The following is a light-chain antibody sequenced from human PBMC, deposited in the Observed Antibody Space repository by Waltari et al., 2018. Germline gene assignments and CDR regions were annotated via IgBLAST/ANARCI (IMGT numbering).Light chain of an antibody. Sequence: SYELIQPPSVSVSPGQTASITCSGDKLGEKYVCWYLQKPGQSPVLVIYQDSKRPSGIPERFSGSNSGNTATLTISGTQAMDEADYYCQAWDSSTGVFGGGTKLTVL. J-gene: IGLJ2*01. V-gene: IGLV3-1*01. CDR1: KLGEKY. CDR2: QDS. CDR3: QAWDSSTGV.